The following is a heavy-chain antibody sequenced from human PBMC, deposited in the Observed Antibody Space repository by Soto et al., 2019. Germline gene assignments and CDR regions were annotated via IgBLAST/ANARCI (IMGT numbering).Heavy chain of an antibody. CDR2: INHSGST. V-gene: IGHV4-34*01. J-gene: IGHJ6*02. Sequence: SETLSLTCAVYGGSFSGYYWSWIRQPPGKGLEWIGEINHSGSTNYNPSLKSRVTISVDTSKNQFSLKLSSVTAADTAVYYCARAPRRYYDILTGYTTYYYYGMDVWGQGTTVT. D-gene: IGHD3-9*01. CDR1: GGSFSGYY. CDR3: ARAPRRYYDILTGYTTYYYYGMDV.